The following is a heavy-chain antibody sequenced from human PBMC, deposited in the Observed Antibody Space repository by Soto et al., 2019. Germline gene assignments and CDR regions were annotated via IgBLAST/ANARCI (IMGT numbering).Heavy chain of an antibody. V-gene: IGHV4-59*01. D-gene: IGHD1-26*01. Sequence: PSETLSLTSTVSGGSISSNYWSWIRQPPGKGLEWIGYIYDRGSTNYNPSLKRRVTISLDTSKNQFSLKLTSVTAADTAVYYCARYLGGLGSFDYWGQGTLVTVSS. CDR3: ARYLGGLGSFDY. CDR2: IYDRGST. J-gene: IGHJ4*02. CDR1: GGSISSNY.